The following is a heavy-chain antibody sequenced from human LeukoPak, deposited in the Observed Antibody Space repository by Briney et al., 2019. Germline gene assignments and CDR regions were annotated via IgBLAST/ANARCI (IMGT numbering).Heavy chain of an antibody. CDR2: IIPIFGTA. J-gene: IGHJ6*03. CDR3: ARVGLRRHRLQRQGIAAAGNYYYYMDV. V-gene: IGHV1-69*13. D-gene: IGHD6-13*01. CDR1: GGTFSSYA. Sequence: SVKVSCKASGGTFSSYAISWVRQAPGQGLEWMGGIIPIFGTANYAQKFQGRVTITADESTSTAYMELSSLRSEDTAVYYCARVGLRRHRLQRQGIAAAGNYYYYMDVWGKGTTVTVSS.